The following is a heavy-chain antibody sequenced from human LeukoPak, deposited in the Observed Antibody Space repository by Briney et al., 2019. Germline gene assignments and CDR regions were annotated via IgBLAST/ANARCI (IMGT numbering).Heavy chain of an antibody. CDR3: AREPRWDYGDYEVTYDY. J-gene: IGHJ4*02. Sequence: ASVKVSCKASGYTFTSYDINWVRQATGQGLEWMGWINTNTGNPTYAQGFTGRFVFSLDTSVSTAYLQISSLKAEDTAVYYCAREPRWDYGDYEVTYDYWGQGTLVTVSS. CDR2: INTNTGNP. V-gene: IGHV7-4-1*02. CDR1: GYTFTSYD. D-gene: IGHD4-17*01.